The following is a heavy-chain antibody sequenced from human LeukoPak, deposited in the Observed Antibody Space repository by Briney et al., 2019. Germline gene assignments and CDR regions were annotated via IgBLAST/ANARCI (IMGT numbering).Heavy chain of an antibody. D-gene: IGHD5-12*01. CDR2: IIGSSGST. CDR1: GFGFNNYA. CDR3: AKGAYDYIEIAYFDY. V-gene: IGHV3-23*01. J-gene: IGHJ4*02. Sequence: GGSLGLSCVASGFGFNNYARNWVRQAPGKGLEGVSLIIGSSGSTFYADSVKGRFTISRDKSKNTLYLQMNSLRAEDTAVYYCAKGAYDYIEIAYFDYWGQGSLVTVSS.